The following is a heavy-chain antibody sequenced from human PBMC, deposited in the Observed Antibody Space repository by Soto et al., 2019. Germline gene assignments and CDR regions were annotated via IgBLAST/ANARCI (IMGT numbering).Heavy chain of an antibody. CDR2: IYYSGST. V-gene: IGHV4-59*08. J-gene: IGHJ3*02. CDR1: GGSISSYY. D-gene: IGHD3-10*01. CDR3: ARHYKPPPLDAFDI. Sequence: QVQLQESGPGLVKPSETLSLTCTVSGGSISSYYWSWIRQPPGKGLEWIGYIYYSGSTNYNPSLKSRVTISVDTSKNHFSLKLSSVTAADTAVYYCARHYKPPPLDAFDIWGQGTMVTVSS.